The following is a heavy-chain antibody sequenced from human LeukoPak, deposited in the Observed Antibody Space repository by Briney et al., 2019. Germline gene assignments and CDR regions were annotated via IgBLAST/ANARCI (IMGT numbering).Heavy chain of an antibody. CDR1: GYSISSGYY. Sequence: PSETLSLTCTVSGYSISSGYYWGWIRQPPGKGLEWTGNIYHSGSTYSNPSLKSRVIISVDTSKNQFSLKLSSVTAADTAVYWCARGAFGVLLSAFDIWGQGTMVTVSS. V-gene: IGHV4-38-2*02. CDR3: ARGAFGVLLSAFDI. J-gene: IGHJ3*02. CDR2: IYHSGST. D-gene: IGHD3-3*01.